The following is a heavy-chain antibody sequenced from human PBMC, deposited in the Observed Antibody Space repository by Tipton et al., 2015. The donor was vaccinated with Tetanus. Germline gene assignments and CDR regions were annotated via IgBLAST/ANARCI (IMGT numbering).Heavy chain of an antibody. CDR1: GGSINSFNYY. J-gene: IGHJ5*02. Sequence: TLSFTCTVSGGSINSFNYYWGWVRQLPGKGLEWIGSINYSGSTYYNPSLKSRVTISVDTSKNQFSLKLSSVTAADTAVYYCARGIMVRGVSRFDPWGQGTLVTVSS. V-gene: IGHV4-39*07. D-gene: IGHD3-10*01. CDR2: INYSGST. CDR3: ARGIMVRGVSRFDP.